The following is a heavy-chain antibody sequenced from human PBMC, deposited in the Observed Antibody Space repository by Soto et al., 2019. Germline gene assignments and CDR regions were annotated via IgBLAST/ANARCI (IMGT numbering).Heavy chain of an antibody. CDR1: GDSVSRNSAG. V-gene: IGHV6-1*01. J-gene: IGHJ6*03. D-gene: IGHD1-1*01. CDR2: TYYRSKWYF. CDR3: ARGSWDDVSGHYYMDV. Sequence: PSQTLSLTCAISGDSVSRNSAGWNWIRQTPSRGLEWLGRTYYRSKWYFNYAVSVESRITINPDTSKNQFSLQLSSVTPDDTAVYYCARGSWDDVSGHYYMDVRGKGTTVTVSS.